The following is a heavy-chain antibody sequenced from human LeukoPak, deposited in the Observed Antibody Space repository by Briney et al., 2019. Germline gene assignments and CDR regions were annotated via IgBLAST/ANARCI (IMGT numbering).Heavy chain of an antibody. V-gene: IGHV4-34*01. CDR2: INHSGST. CDR3: ARSLDPDYYDSSGYFY. J-gene: IGHJ4*02. CDR1: GASVSSFY. D-gene: IGHD3-22*01. Sequence: SETLSLTCTVSGASVSSFYWNWIRQPPGKGLEWIGEINHSGSTNYNPSLKSRVTISVDTSKNQFSLKLSSVTAADTAVYYCARSLDPDYYDSSGYFYWGQGTLVTVSS.